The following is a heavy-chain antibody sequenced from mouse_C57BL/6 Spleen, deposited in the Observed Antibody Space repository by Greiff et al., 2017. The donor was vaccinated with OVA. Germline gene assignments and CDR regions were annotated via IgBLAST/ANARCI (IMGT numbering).Heavy chain of an antibody. D-gene: IGHD2-5*01. CDR2: IYPSDSET. V-gene: IGHV1-61*01. CDR1: GYTFTSYW. Sequence: QVQLQQSGAELVRPGSSVKLSCKASGYTFTSYWMDWVKQRPGQGLEWIGNIYPSDSETHYNQKFKDKATLTVDKSSSTAYMQLSSLTSEDSAVYYCARSEDYCSNYGYAMDYWGQGTSVTVSS. J-gene: IGHJ4*01. CDR3: ARSEDYCSNYGYAMDY.